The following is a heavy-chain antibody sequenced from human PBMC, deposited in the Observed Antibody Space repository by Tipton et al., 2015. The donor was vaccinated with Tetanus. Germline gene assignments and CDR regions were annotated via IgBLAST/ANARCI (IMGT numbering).Heavy chain of an antibody. CDR2: INTSSGSR. J-gene: IGHJ5*02. D-gene: IGHD1-20*01. CDR1: GYTFTSYS. Sequence: QLVQSGAEVKKPGASVKVSCKASGYTFTSYSLHWVRQAPRQGLEWMGIINTSSGSRSYAQKFQGRVTMTRDTSTNPVYMGLSSLKSEDPAVYFCARDPTFNWNDANWFDPWGQGTLVPVSS. V-gene: IGHV1-46*01. CDR3: ARDPTFNWNDANWFDP.